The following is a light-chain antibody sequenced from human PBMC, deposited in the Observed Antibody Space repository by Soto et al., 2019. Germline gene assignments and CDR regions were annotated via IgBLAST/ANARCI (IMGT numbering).Light chain of an antibody. Sequence: DIQMTQSPSSLSASVGDTVTITCRATQTITTILNWYQQKPGKAPRLLIYGASDLEDGVPARFSGGGSGTDFSFTISSLQSEDFATYFCQQTFYIPRTFGQGTKVDI. CDR1: QTITTI. V-gene: IGKV1-39*01. J-gene: IGKJ2*01. CDR3: QQTFYIPRT. CDR2: GAS.